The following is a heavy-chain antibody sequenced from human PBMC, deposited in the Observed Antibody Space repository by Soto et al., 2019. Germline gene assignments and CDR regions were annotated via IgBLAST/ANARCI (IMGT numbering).Heavy chain of an antibody. J-gene: IGHJ4*02. CDR3: ARAVTYDPDNSAVVFFVY. Sequence: SETLSLTFAVSGGSISSGGFSWSCICQPPGKGLEWSGYIYRSGSTYYNPSLKSRVTISVDRSKHQFSLKLSSVPAADTAVYFCARAVTYDPDNSAVVFFVYWCQGTPVNVST. CDR1: GGSISSGGFS. CDR2: IYRSGST. V-gene: IGHV4-30-2*01. D-gene: IGHD3-22*01.